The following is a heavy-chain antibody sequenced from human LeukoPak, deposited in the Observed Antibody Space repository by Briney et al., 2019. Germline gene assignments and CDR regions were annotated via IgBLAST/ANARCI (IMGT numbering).Heavy chain of an antibody. CDR2: IVVGSGNT. CDR1: GFTFTSSA. Sequence: SVKVSCKASGFTFTSSAVQWVRQARGQRLEWIGWIVVGSGNTNYAQKFQERVTITRDMSTSTAYMELSSLRSEDTAVYYCAADSPSMYYYDSSGYYFDYWGQGTLVTVSS. J-gene: IGHJ4*02. V-gene: IGHV1-58*01. D-gene: IGHD3-22*01. CDR3: AADSPSMYYYDSSGYYFDY.